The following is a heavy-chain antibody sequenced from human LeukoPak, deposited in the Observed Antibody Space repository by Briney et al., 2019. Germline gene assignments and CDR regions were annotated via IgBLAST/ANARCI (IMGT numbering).Heavy chain of an antibody. CDR1: GGSISSGGYS. CDR2: IYHSGST. V-gene: IGHV4-30-2*01. J-gene: IGHJ4*02. D-gene: IGHD6-13*01. CDR3: ARGEDSSSSFDY. Sequence: SETLSLTCAVSGGSISSGGYSWSWIRQPPGKGLEWIGYIYHSGSTYYNPSLKSRVTISVDRSKNQFPLKLSSVTAADTAVYYCARGEDSSSSFDYWGQGTLVTVSS.